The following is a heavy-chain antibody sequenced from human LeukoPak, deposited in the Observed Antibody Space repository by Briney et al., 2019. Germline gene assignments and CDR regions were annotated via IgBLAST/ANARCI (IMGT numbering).Heavy chain of an antibody. CDR3: AVDLVDGVPDYFDY. J-gene: IGHJ4*02. D-gene: IGHD6-19*01. CDR1: GFTFSASW. Sequence: GGSLRLSCTASGFTFSASWMSWVRQAPGKGLEWVANINQDGREKDYVDSVKGRFTISRDNTKKSLFLQMDSLRADDTAVYYCAVDLVDGVPDYFDYWGQGTLVTVSS. V-gene: IGHV3-7*01. CDR2: INQDGREK.